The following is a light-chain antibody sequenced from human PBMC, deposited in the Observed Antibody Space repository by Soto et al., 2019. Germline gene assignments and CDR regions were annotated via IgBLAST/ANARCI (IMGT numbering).Light chain of an antibody. CDR1: QSVSSY. V-gene: IGKV3-11*01. CDR3: QQYNKWPIT. J-gene: IGKJ5*01. Sequence: EIVLTQSPATLSLSPGERATLSCRASQSVSSYLAWYQQKPGQAPRLLIYDASNRATGIPARFSGSGSGTEFTLTITSLQSEDFAVYYCQQYNKWPITLGQGTRLEIK. CDR2: DAS.